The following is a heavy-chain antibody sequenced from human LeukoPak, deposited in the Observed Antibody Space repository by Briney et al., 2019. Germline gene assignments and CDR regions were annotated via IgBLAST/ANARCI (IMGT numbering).Heavy chain of an antibody. Sequence: SETLSLTCTVSDDSISSNYWSWIRQPPGEGLEWMGWIYYSGSTTYNPSLKSRFTMSVDTSNNQFFLKLDSVTASDTAVYYCARYGGSPTNYYDYWGQGTLVTVSS. CDR1: DDSISSNY. CDR3: ARYGGSPTNYYDY. CDR2: IYYSGST. D-gene: IGHD1-26*01. J-gene: IGHJ4*02. V-gene: IGHV4-59*08.